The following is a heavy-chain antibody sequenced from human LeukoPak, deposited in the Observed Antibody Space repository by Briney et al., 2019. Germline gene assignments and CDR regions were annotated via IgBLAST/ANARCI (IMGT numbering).Heavy chain of an antibody. V-gene: IGHV1-24*01. Sequence: ASVKVSCKVSGYTLTELSMHWVRQAPGKGLEWMGGFDPEDGETIYAQKFQGRVTMTTGTSTSTAYMELRSLRSDDTAVYYCARDDVGYCSGGGCYSIDYWGQGTLVTVSS. D-gene: IGHD2-15*01. J-gene: IGHJ4*02. CDR3: ARDDVGYCSGGGCYSIDY. CDR1: GYTLTELS. CDR2: FDPEDGET.